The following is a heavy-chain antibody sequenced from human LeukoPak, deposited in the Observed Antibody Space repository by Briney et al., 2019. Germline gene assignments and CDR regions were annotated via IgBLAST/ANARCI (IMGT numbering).Heavy chain of an antibody. J-gene: IGHJ4*02. CDR1: GASITSSSSY. D-gene: IGHD5-18*01. CDR2: IYYSGST. Sequence: PSETLSLTCTVSGASITSSSSYWGWIRQPPGKGPEWIGSIYYSGSTYYNPSLKSRITISVDTSKHQFSLKLTSVTAADTAVYYCARCAYSYGYYFGYWGQGTLVTVSS. V-gene: IGHV4-39*01. CDR3: ARCAYSYGYYFGY.